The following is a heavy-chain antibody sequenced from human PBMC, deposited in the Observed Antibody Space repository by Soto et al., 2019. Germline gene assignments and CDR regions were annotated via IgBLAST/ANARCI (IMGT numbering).Heavy chain of an antibody. D-gene: IGHD2-15*01. Sequence: GGSLRLSCAASGFSFSSYSMNWVRQAPGKGLEWVSSISSSTSYINYADSVKGRFTISRDNAKKSVYLHMNSLRAEDTAVYYCARGYTGYCSGGTCYWFDPWGQGTLVTVSS. J-gene: IGHJ5*02. CDR3: ARGYTGYCSGGTCYWFDP. V-gene: IGHV3-21*01. CDR1: GFSFSSYS. CDR2: ISSSTSYI.